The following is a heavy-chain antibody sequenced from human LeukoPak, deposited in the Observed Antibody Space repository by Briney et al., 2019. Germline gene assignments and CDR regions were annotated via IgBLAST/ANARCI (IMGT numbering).Heavy chain of an antibody. D-gene: IGHD5-12*01. J-gene: IGHJ4*02. CDR2: IRYDGSNK. CDR3: AKLPTGYSGYDYFDY. Sequence: GGSLRLSCAASGSTFSSYGMHWVRQAPGKGLEWVAFIRYDGSNKYYADSVKGRFTISRDNSKNTLYLQMNSLRAEDTAVYYCAKLPTGYSGYDYFDYWGQGTLVTVSS. CDR1: GSTFSSYG. V-gene: IGHV3-30*02.